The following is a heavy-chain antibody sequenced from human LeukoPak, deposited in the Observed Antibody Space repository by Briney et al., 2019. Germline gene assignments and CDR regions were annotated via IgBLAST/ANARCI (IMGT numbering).Heavy chain of an antibody. CDR1: GFIFRSYW. V-gene: IGHV3-74*01. Sequence: GGSLRLSCAASGFIFRSYWMHWVRQVPGKGPVWFSRISSDGSRTGYADSVKGRFIISRDNAKNTLYLQINSLRAEDTALYYCARDLYGDFDYWGQGTLVTVSS. CDR2: ISSDGSRT. D-gene: IGHD3-16*01. J-gene: IGHJ4*02. CDR3: ARDLYGDFDY.